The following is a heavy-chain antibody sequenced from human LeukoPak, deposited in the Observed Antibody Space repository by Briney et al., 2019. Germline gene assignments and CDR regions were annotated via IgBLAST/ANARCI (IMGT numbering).Heavy chain of an antibody. D-gene: IGHD3-10*01. Sequence: PSETLSLTCTVSGGSISSYYWSWIRQPAGKGLEWIGRIYTSGSTNYNPSLKSRVTMSVDTSKNQFSLKLSSVAAADTAVYYCARGDYYGSGSYYPSHYYYYMDVWGKGTTVTISS. CDR1: GGSISSYY. V-gene: IGHV4-4*07. CDR2: IYTSGST. CDR3: ARGDYYGSGSYYPSHYYYYMDV. J-gene: IGHJ6*03.